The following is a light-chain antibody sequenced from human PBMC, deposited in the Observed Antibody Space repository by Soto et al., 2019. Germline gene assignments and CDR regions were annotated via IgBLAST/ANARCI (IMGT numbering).Light chain of an antibody. V-gene: IGKV1-5*01. CDR2: DAS. Sequence: DIQMTQSPSTLSASVGDRVTITCRASQSISSWLAWYQQKTGNAPKLLIYDASSLESGVPSRFSGSGSGTEFTLTISILQPDDFATYYGLHYNRYSDTFGQGTKLEIK. J-gene: IGKJ2*01. CDR1: QSISSW. CDR3: LHYNRYSDT.